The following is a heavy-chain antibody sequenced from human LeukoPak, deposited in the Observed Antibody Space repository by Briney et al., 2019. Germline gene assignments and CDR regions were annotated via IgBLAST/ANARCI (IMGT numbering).Heavy chain of an antibody. V-gene: IGHV3-74*01. CDR3: ARGYIYGYDY. D-gene: IGHD5-18*01. J-gene: IGHJ4*02. CDR2: IKRDGSTT. CDR1: GFTFSTYW. Sequence: PGGSLRLSCAASGFTFSTYWMHWVRQAPGKGLVWVSRIKRDGSTTNYADSVKGRFTISRDNAKNTLYLQMNSLRAEDTAVYYCARGYIYGYDYWGQGTLVTVSS.